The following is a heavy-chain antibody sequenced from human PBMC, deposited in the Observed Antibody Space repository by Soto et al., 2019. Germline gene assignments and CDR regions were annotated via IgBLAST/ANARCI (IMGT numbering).Heavy chain of an antibody. D-gene: IGHD3-10*02. J-gene: IGHJ6*02. CDR3: ASFGGPRGQLGPGTPDPYYYGMDV. V-gene: IGHV1-69*13. CDR1: GGTFSSYA. Sequence: GASVKVSCKASGGTFSSYAISWVRQAPGQGLEWMGGIIPIFGTANYAQKFQGRVTITADESTSTAYMELSSLRSEDTAVYYCASFGGPRGQLGPGTPDPYYYGMDVWGQGTTVTVSS. CDR2: IIPIFGTA.